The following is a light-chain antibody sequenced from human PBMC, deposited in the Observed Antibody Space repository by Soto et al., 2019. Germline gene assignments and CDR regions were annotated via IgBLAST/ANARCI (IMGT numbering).Light chain of an antibody. J-gene: IGKJ1*01. Sequence: TQSPSSLFASVGDRVTITCRASQGISSYLAWYQQKPGKAPKLLIYAASTLQSGVPSRFSGSGSGTDCTLTISCLQSEDVATYYCQQYYSYPRTFGQGTKVDIK. V-gene: IGKV1-8*01. CDR2: AAS. CDR3: QQYYSYPRT. CDR1: QGISSY.